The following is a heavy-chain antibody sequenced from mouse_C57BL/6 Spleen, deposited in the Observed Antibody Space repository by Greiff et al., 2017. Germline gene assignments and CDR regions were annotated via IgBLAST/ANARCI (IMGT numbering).Heavy chain of an antibody. CDR1: GYAFSSSW. CDR3: ARVYGNPYYFDY. V-gene: IGHV1-82*01. J-gene: IGHJ2*01. D-gene: IGHD2-1*01. Sequence: VKLVESGPELVKPGASVKISCKASGYAFSSSWMNWVKQRPGKGLEWIGRIYPGDGDTNYNGKFKGKATLTADKSSSTAYMQLSSLTSEDSAVYVCARVYGNPYYFDYGGQGTTLTVSS. CDR2: IYPGDGDT.